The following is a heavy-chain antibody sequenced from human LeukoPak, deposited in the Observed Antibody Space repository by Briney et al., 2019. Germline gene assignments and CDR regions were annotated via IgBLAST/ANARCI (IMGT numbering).Heavy chain of an antibody. CDR3: ARGGSSSWYGY. Sequence: SETLSLTCTVSGGSISSYYWSWIRQPPGKGLEWIGYIYSSGNTNYNPSLKSRVTISVDTSKNQFSLKLSSVTAADTAVYYCARGGSSSWYGYWGQGTLVTVSS. V-gene: IGHV4-59*12. CDR1: GGSISSYY. J-gene: IGHJ4*02. CDR2: IYSSGNT. D-gene: IGHD6-13*01.